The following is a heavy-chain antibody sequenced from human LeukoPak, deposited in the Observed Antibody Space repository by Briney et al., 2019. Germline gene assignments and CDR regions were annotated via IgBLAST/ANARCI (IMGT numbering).Heavy chain of an antibody. D-gene: IGHD6-13*01. Sequence: EPGGSLRLSCAASGFTFSSYEMNWVRQAPGKGLELVSYISSSGSTIYYADSVKGRFTISRDNAKNSLYLQMNSLRAEDTAVYYCARGGSSWYEYFQHWGQGTLVTVSS. CDR1: GFTFSSYE. CDR2: ISSSGSTI. CDR3: ARGGSSWYEYFQH. V-gene: IGHV3-48*03. J-gene: IGHJ1*01.